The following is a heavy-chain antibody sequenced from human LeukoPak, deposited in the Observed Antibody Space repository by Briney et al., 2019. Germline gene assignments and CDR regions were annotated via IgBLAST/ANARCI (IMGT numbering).Heavy chain of an antibody. D-gene: IGHD6-19*01. Sequence: HPGGSLRLSCAASGFTFDDYAMHWVRQAPGKGLEWVSGISWNSGSIGYADSAKGRFTISRDNAKNSLYLQMSSLRAEDTALYYCAKDQHYTVAGTDYWGQGTLVTVSS. V-gene: IGHV3-9*01. CDR2: ISWNSGSI. CDR3: AKDQHYTVAGTDY. CDR1: GFTFDDYA. J-gene: IGHJ4*02.